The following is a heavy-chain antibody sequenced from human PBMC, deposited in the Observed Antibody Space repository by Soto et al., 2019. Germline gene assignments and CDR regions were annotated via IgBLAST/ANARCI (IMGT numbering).Heavy chain of an antibody. J-gene: IGHJ6*03. V-gene: IGHV4-39*01. CDR3: ARSAAQYYYYYYMDV. CDR1: GGFISSGIYY. CDR2: IYYSGST. Sequence: SETLSLTCTVSGGFISSGIYYWGWIRQPPGKGLEWIGTIYYSGSTYYNPSLKGRVTISVDTSKNQFSLKLSSVTAADTAVYYCARSAAQYYYYYYMDVWGKGTTVTVSS.